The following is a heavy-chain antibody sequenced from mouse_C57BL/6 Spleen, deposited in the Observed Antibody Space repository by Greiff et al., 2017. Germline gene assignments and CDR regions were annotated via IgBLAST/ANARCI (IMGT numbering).Heavy chain of an antibody. CDR3: ARSRYSNYPFDY. J-gene: IGHJ2*01. Sequence: QVQLQQPGAELVKPGASVKLSCKASGYTFTSYWMQWVKQRPGQGLEWIGEIDPSDSYTNYNQKFKGKATLTVDTSSSTAYMQLSSLTSEDSAVXYCARSRYSNYPFDYWGQGTTLTVSS. V-gene: IGHV1-50*01. CDR2: IDPSDSYT. CDR1: GYTFTSYW. D-gene: IGHD2-5*01.